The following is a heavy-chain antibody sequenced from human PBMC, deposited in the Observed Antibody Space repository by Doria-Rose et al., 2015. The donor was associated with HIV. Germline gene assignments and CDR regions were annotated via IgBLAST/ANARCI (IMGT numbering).Heavy chain of an antibody. Sequence: SASGASVSSRGYYWNWIRQVPGKGLESLGYTYYTGTSDYSPSLKSRLNMAVDTSKNQFSLKLSFVTVADTAVYYCARMGSYRELDYWGQGALVIVSA. CDR1: GASVSSRGYY. D-gene: IGHD3-3*01. CDR2: TYYTGTS. CDR3: ARMGSYRELDY. V-gene: IGHV4-31*03. J-gene: IGHJ4*02.